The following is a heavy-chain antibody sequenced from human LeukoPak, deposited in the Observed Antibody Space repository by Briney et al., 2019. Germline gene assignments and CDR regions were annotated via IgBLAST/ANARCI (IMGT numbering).Heavy chain of an antibody. CDR3: ARADYSRGIFDY. J-gene: IGHJ4*02. D-gene: IGHD2-21*01. V-gene: IGHV4-39*01. Sequence: SETLSLTCTVSGGSISGSSYYWGWIRQPPGKGLEWIGSIYYSGSTYYNPSLKSRVTISVDTSKNQFSLKLNSVTATDTAVYYCARADYSRGIFDYWGQGTLVTVSS. CDR2: IYYSGST. CDR1: GGSISGSSYY.